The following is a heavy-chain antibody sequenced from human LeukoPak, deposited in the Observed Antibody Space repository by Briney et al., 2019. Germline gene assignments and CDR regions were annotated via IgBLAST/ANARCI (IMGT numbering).Heavy chain of an antibody. CDR3: ARDKPFGYNYGSPFDY. D-gene: IGHD5-18*01. Sequence: PGGSLILSCAASGFTFSDYYMSWIRQAPGKGLEWVSYISSSGSTIYYADSVKGRFTISRDNAKNSLYLQMNSLRAEDTAVYYCARDKPFGYNYGSPFDYGGQGPLVTVPS. CDR2: ISSSGSTI. J-gene: IGHJ4*02. V-gene: IGHV3-11*04. CDR1: GFTFSDYY.